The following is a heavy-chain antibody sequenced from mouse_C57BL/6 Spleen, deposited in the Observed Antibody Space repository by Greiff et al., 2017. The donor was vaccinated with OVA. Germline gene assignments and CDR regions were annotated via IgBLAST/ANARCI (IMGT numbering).Heavy chain of an antibody. CDR1: GYSFTGYY. CDR3: ARELGSNYAMDY. Sequence: EVQLKESGPELVKPGASVKISCKASGYSFTGYYMNWVKQSPEKSLEWIGEINPSTGGTTYNQKFKAKATLTVDKSSSTAYMQLKSLTSEDSAVYYCARELGSNYAMDYWGQGTSVTVSS. CDR2: INPSTGGT. V-gene: IGHV1-42*01. J-gene: IGHJ4*01.